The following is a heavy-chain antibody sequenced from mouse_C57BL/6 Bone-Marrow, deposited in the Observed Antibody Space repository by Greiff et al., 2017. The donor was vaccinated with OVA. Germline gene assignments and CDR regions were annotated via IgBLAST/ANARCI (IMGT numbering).Heavy chain of an antibody. CDR2: IDPETGGT. CDR3: TRSYRNYGDFDY. CDR1: GYTFTDYE. V-gene: IGHV1-15*01. J-gene: IGHJ2*01. D-gene: IGHD2-5*01. Sequence: QVQLQQSGAELVRPGASVTLSCKASGYTFTDYEMHWVKQTPVHGLEWIGAIDPETGGTAYNQKFKGKAILTADKSSSTAYMELRSLTSEDTAVYDCTRSYRNYGDFDYWGQGTTLTVSA.